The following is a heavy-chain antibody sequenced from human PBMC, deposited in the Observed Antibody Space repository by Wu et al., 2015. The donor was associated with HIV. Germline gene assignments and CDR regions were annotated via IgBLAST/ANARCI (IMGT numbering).Heavy chain of an antibody. CDR3: TRGPDFDY. V-gene: IGHV1-46*01. Sequence: QVQLVQSGAGVKKPGASVKLSCKASGYTFINSYIHWVRQAPGQGLEWMGIINPSGGSTDYIQKFQGRVTMTRDTSTSTVYMQLSGLTSEDTAMYFCTRGPDFDYWGQGTLVTVSS. CDR2: INPSGGST. CDR1: GYTFINSY. J-gene: IGHJ4*02.